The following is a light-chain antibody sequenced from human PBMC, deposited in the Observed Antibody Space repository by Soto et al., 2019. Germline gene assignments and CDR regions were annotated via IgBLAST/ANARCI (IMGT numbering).Light chain of an antibody. J-gene: IGLJ1*01. CDR2: EVS. V-gene: IGLV2-14*01. CDR1: SSDVGGYNY. CDR3: CSYRDTSPLYV. Sequence: QSVLTQPASVSGSPGQSITISCTGTSSDVGGYNYVSWYQQHPGKAPKLMISEVSNRPSGVSRRFSGSKSGNTASLTISGLQAEDEADYYRCSYRDTSPLYVFGTGTKVTVL.